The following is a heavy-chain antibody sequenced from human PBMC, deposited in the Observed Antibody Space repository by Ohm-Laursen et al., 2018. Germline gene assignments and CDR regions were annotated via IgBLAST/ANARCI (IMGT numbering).Heavy chain of an antibody. V-gene: IGHV3-23*01. D-gene: IGHD1-26*01. Sequence: GSLRLSCTASGFTFSSYAMSWVRQAPGKGLEWVSAISGSGGSTYYADSVKGRFAISRDNSKNTLYLQMNSLRAGDSAVYYCASRDSGGSYAAPYYFHYWGQGTLVTASS. J-gene: IGHJ4*02. CDR3: ASRDSGGSYAAPYYFHY. CDR1: GFTFSSYA. CDR2: ISGSGGST.